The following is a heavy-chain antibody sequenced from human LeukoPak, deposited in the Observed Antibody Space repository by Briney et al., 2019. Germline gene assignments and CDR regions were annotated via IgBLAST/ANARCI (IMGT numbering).Heavy chain of an antibody. CDR1: GVSISSSSYY. V-gene: IGHV4-39*01. Sequence: SETLSLTCTVSGVSISSSSYYWGWIRQPPGKGLEWIGSIYYSGSTYYNSSLKSRVTISVDTSKNQFSLKLSSVTAADTAVYYCARHLYYYGSGSYYAVDYWGQGTLVTVSS. J-gene: IGHJ4*02. CDR3: ARHLYYYGSGSYYAVDY. D-gene: IGHD3-10*01. CDR2: IYYSGST.